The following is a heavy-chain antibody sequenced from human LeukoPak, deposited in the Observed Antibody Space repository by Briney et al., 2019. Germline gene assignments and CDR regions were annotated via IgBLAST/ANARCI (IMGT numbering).Heavy chain of an antibody. D-gene: IGHD3-22*01. Sequence: ASVKVSCKASGYTFTGYYMHWVRQAPGQGLEWMGWINPNSGGTNYAQKFQSRVTMTRDTSISTAYMELSRLRSDDTAVYYCARDYYDSSGYQFTDYWGQGTLVTVSS. J-gene: IGHJ4*02. CDR2: INPNSGGT. V-gene: IGHV1-2*02. CDR3: ARDYYDSSGYQFTDY. CDR1: GYTFTGYY.